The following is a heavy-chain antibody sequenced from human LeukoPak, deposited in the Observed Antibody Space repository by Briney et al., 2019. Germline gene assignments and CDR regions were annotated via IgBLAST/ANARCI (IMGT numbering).Heavy chain of an antibody. CDR3: ASLKGLFDYFDY. D-gene: IGHD3-22*01. CDR1: GFIVSNNY. J-gene: IGHJ4*02. CDR2: LYNAGST. V-gene: IGHV3-53*01. Sequence: GGYLRLSCVASGFIVSNNYMRWVRQAPGKGLEWVSVLYNAGSTYYADSVKGRLTISRDNSKNTLYLQMYSLRAEDTAVYYCASLKGLFDYFDYWGQGILVTVSS.